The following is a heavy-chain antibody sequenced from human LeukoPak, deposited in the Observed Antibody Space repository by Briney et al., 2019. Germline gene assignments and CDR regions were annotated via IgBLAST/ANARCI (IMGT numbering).Heavy chain of an antibody. J-gene: IGHJ5*02. V-gene: IGHV4-59*08. CDR3: ARPLGPCSSGSCYDNWFDP. CDR2: IYNSGST. CDR1: GGSISSYD. Sequence: PSETLSLTCTVSGGSISSYDWSWIRQPPGEGLEWIGYIYNSGSTNYNPSLKSRVIISVDTSKNQFSLKLSSVTAADTAVYYCARPLGPCSSGSCYDNWFDPWGQGTLVTVSS. D-gene: IGHD2-15*01.